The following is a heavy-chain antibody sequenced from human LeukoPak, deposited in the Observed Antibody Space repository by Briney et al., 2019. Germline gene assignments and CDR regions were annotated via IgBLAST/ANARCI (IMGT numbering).Heavy chain of an antibody. V-gene: IGHV3-23*01. CDR3: AKRRWLGGIGVADPFDY. D-gene: IGHD6-19*01. Sequence: GGSLRLSCSASGFTFTSYAMSWVRQGPGKGLEWVSVISDSGGSTYYADSVKGRFTISRDNSKNTLYLQMNSLRADDTAVYYFAKRRWLGGIGVADPFDYWGQGTLVTVSS. CDR2: ISDSGGST. J-gene: IGHJ4*02. CDR1: GFTFTSYA.